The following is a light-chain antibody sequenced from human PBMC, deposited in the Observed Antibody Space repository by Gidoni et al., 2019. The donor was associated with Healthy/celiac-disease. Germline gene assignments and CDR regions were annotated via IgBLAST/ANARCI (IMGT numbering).Light chain of an antibody. CDR3: QQSYSTLALT. CDR2: AAS. V-gene: IGKV1-39*01. Sequence: DIQMTQSPSSLSASVGDRVTITCRASQSISSYLNWYQQKPGKAPKLLIYAASSLQSGVPSRFSGSGSGTDCTLTISSLQPEDFATYYCQQSYSTLALTFGGGTKVKIK. CDR1: QSISSY. J-gene: IGKJ4*01.